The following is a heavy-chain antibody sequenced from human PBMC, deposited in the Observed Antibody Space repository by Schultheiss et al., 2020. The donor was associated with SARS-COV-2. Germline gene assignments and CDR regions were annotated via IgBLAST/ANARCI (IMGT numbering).Heavy chain of an antibody. J-gene: IGHJ4*02. V-gene: IGHV3-15*01. CDR1: GFSFSNAW. Sequence: GGSLRLSCAASGFSFSNAWMSWVRQAPGKGLEWVGRIKSKTDSGTTDYAAPVKGRFTISRDDSINTLYLQMNSLKTEDTAVYYCTAAGYYDTSGTHTYWGQGTLVTVSS. D-gene: IGHD3-22*01. CDR2: IKSKTDSGTT. CDR3: TAAGYYDTSGTHTY.